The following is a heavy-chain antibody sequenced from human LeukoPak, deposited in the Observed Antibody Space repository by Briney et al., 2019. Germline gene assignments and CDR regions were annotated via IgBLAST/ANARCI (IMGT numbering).Heavy chain of an antibody. D-gene: IGHD6-13*01. CDR2: IYRGGAS. CDR1: GFDLEDYV. V-gene: IGHV3-43D*03. Sequence: PGGSLRLSCAASGFDLEDYVMQWVRQAPAKGLEWVSLIYRGGASHYGDSVKRRFCIGRDNSKNSLYLQMNSLRIEDTAVYYCARSKAAALDYWGQGTLVTVSS. J-gene: IGHJ4*02. CDR3: ARSKAAALDY.